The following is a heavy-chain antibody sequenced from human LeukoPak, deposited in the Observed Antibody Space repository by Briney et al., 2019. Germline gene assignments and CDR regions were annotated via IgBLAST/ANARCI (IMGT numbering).Heavy chain of an antibody. CDR3: ARDLAVDSSGYADNGDAFDI. V-gene: IGHV4-59*10. CDR2: IYTSGST. D-gene: IGHD3-22*01. CDR1: GRSFSGYY. Sequence: SETLSLTCAVYGRSFSGYYWSWIRQPPGKGLEWIGRIYTSGSTNYNPSLKSRVTISVDTSKNQFSLKLSSVTAADTAVYYCARDLAVDSSGYADNGDAFDIWGQGTMVTVSS. J-gene: IGHJ3*02.